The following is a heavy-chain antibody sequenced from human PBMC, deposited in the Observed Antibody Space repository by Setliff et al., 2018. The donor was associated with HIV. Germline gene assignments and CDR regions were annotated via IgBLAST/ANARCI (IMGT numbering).Heavy chain of an antibody. CDR1: GFTFSKSA. J-gene: IGHJ5*01. CDR2: INAANGHA. D-gene: IGHD3-10*01. V-gene: IGHV1-3*01. CDR3: ARTDYDSGKSVLDS. Sequence: ASVKVSCKASGFTFSKSAIHWVRQAPGQRLELMAWINAANGHAKYSQKFQCRVTITRDTSAKIAYMELSSLTSEDTALYFCARTDYDSGKSVLDSWGQGTLVTVSS.